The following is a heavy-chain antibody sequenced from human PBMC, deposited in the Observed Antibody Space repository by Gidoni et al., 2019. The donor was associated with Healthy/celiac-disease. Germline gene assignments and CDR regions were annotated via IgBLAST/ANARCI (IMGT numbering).Heavy chain of an antibody. V-gene: IGHV3-23*01. D-gene: IGHD3-10*01. Sequence: GSGGSTYYADSVKGRFTISRDNSKNTLYLQMNSLRAEDTAVYYCARVGVRGVISYYYYYGMDVWGQGTTVTVSS. CDR2: GSGGST. J-gene: IGHJ6*02. CDR3: ARVGVRGVISYYYYYGMDV.